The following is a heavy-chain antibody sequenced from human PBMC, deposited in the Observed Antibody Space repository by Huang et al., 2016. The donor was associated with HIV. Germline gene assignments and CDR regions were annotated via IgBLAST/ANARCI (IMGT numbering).Heavy chain of an antibody. V-gene: IGHV4-4*07. CDR3: ARAFSTGAYGSGSYNY. CDR2: LYISGGI. J-gene: IGHJ4*02. D-gene: IGHD3-10*01. CDR1: GASISSYY. Sequence: QVQLQESGPGLVKPSETLSLTCNVSGASISSYYWSWIRQSDGKGLEWIGRLYISGGINYNPSLTGRVTMSIDTSKNQFSLRLSSVTAADTAVYYCARAFSTGAYGSGSYNYWGQGTLVTVSS.